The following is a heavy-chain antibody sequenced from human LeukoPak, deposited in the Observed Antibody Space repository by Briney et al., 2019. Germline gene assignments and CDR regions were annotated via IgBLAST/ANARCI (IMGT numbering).Heavy chain of an antibody. CDR2: ISSSSSYI. J-gene: IGHJ5*02. Sequence: PGGPLRLSCAASGFTFSSYSMNWVRQAPGKGLEWVSSISSSSSYIYYADSVKGRFTISRDNAKNPLYLQMNSLRAEDTAVYYCARDYYDSSGYYNTNWFDPWGQGTLVTVSS. V-gene: IGHV3-21*01. D-gene: IGHD3-22*01. CDR3: ARDYYDSSGYYNTNWFDP. CDR1: GFTFSSYS.